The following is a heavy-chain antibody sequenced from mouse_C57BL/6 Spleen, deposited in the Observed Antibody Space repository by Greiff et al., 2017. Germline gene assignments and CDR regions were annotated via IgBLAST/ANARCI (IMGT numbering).Heavy chain of an antibody. D-gene: IGHD1-1*01. Sequence: QVQLKESGPELVKPGASVKISCKASGYAFSSSWMNWVKQRPGKGLEWIGRIYPGDGDTNYKGKFKGKATLTADKSSSTAYMQLSSLTSEDSAVYFCAGYYYGSSYGVDYFEYWGQGTTLTVSS. J-gene: IGHJ2*01. CDR1: GYAFSSSW. V-gene: IGHV1-82*01. CDR3: AGYYYGSSYGVDYFEY. CDR2: IYPGDGDT.